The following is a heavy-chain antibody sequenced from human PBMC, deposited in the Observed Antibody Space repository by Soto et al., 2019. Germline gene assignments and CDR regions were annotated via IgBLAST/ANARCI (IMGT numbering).Heavy chain of an antibody. CDR1: GGSVSSGSYY. CDR2: IYYSGST. D-gene: IGHD6-19*01. J-gene: IGHJ5*02. CDR3: ARGAVAGTAYNWFDP. V-gene: IGHV4-61*01. Sequence: SETLSLTCTVSGGSVSSGSYYWSWIRQPPGKGLEWIGYIYYSGSTNYNPSLKSRVTISVDTSKNQFSLKLSSVTAADTAVYYCARGAVAGTAYNWFDPWGQGTLVTVSS.